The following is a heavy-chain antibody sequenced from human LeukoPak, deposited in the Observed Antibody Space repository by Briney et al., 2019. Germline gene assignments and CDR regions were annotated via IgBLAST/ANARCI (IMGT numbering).Heavy chain of an antibody. Sequence: GGSLRLCCAASGFTFSSYAMSWDRKAPGKGLEWVSAISGSGGSTYYADSVKGRFTISRDNSKNTLYLQMNSLRAEDTTVYYCAKDLGFSTVTTFRIWGQGTMVTVSS. V-gene: IGHV3-23*01. J-gene: IGHJ3*02. CDR3: AKDLGFSTVTTFRI. CDR2: ISGSGGST. D-gene: IGHD4-17*01. CDR1: GFTFSSYA.